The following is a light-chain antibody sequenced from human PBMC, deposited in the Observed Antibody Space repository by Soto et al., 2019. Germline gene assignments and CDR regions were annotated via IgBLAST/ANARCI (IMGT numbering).Light chain of an antibody. Sequence: LTQPASVSGSPGQSITISCSGTSSDVGSYDHVAWYQQFPGKTPKLMIYEVSNRPSGVSSRFSGSKSGNTASLTISGLQAEDEADYYCISYTGSSTSYVFGTGTKV. J-gene: IGLJ1*01. CDR1: SSDVGSYDH. CDR3: ISYTGSSTSYV. V-gene: IGLV2-14*01. CDR2: EVS.